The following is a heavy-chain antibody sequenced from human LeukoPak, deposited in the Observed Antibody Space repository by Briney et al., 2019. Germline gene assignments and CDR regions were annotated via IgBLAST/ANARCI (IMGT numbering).Heavy chain of an antibody. CDR3: GKDPNGDYIGAFDF. V-gene: IGHV3-23*01. CDR1: RFAFSNYA. CDR2: ISADGGNI. Sequence: GGSLRLSCAASRFAFSNYAMTWLRQAPEKGLEWVSSISADGGNIKYVDSAKGRFTISRDNSKGTLYLQMDSLRVEDTAVYYCGKDPNGDYIGAFDFWGQGTKVTVSS. J-gene: IGHJ3*01. D-gene: IGHD4-17*01.